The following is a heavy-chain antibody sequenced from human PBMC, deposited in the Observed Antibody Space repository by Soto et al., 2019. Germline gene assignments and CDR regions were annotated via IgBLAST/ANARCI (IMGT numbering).Heavy chain of an antibody. CDR1: GFSLSNSRVG. Sequence: QVTLKESGPVLVKPTETLTLTCTVSGFSLSNSRVGVSWIRQPPGKALEWLAHIFSSDERSYSPSLKSRLTISKDTSRSQVVLTMTNMDPVDTATYYCARDVVAFDFWGQGTLVTVSS. V-gene: IGHV2-26*01. D-gene: IGHD2-15*01. CDR3: ARDVVAFDF. J-gene: IGHJ4*02. CDR2: IFSSDER.